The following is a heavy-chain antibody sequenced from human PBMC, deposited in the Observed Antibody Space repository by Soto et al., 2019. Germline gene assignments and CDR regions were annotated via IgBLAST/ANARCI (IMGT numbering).Heavy chain of an antibody. CDR3: ARARGAKPLGYCSGGSCRNDAFDI. J-gene: IGHJ3*02. Sequence: GASVKVSCKASGSTFTSYYMHWVRQAPGQGLEWMGIINPSGGSTSYAQKFQGRVTMTRDTSTSTVYMELSSLRSEDTAVYYCARARGAKPLGYCSGGSCRNDAFDIWGQGTMVTVSS. CDR1: GSTFTSYY. CDR2: INPSGGST. D-gene: IGHD2-15*01. V-gene: IGHV1-46*03.